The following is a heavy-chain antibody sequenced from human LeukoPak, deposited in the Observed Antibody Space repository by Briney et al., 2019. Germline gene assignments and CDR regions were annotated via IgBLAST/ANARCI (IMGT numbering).Heavy chain of an antibody. CDR2: IRQEGIKK. CDR3: ATDTGHGYFES. Sequence: GGSLSLSCAASGFIFSNYWMSWLRQAPGKGLEWVANIRQEGIKKNYVDSVDGRFTISRDNAQNLVYLQMTSLRVEDTAVYYCATDTGHGYFESWGQGTLVTVS. V-gene: IGHV3-7*01. D-gene: IGHD4-17*01. CDR1: GFIFSNYW. J-gene: IGHJ4*02.